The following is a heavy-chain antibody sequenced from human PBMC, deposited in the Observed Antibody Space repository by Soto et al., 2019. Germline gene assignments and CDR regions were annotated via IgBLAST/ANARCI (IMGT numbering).Heavy chain of an antibody. D-gene: IGHD2-8*01. Sequence: ASVKVSCKASGYTFTSYDISWVRQAPGQGLEWIGWISVYNGKTNYAQKHQGRDAMTTDRSTSTAYMELSSLRSDDTAVYYCARTAPRGYCTNGVCPGTFDYWGRG. CDR2: ISVYNGKT. CDR1: GYTFTSYD. J-gene: IGHJ4*01. CDR3: ARTAPRGYCTNGVCPGTFDY. V-gene: IGHV1-18*01.